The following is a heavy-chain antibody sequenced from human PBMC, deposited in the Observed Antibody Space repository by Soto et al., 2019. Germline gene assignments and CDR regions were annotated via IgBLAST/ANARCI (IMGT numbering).Heavy chain of an antibody. CDR1: GYTFTGYY. CDR2: MNPNSGHT. V-gene: IGHV1-8*02. CDR3: ARMDYYGSGSPNWFDP. Sequence: ASVKVSCKAFGYTFTGYYMHWVRQAPGQGLEWMGWMNPNSGHTGSAQRFQGRVTMTRNTSISTAYMELSSLRSEDTAVYYCARMDYYGSGSPNWFDPWGQGTLVTVSS. D-gene: IGHD3-10*01. J-gene: IGHJ5*02.